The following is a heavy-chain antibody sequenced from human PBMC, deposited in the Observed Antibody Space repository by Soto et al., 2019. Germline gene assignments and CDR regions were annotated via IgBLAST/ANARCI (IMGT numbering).Heavy chain of an antibody. CDR2: IYHSGST. J-gene: IGHJ6*02. CDR1: GGSISSSNW. D-gene: IGHD4-17*01. CDR3: ARAPRTAGDYYYGMDV. Sequence: PSETLSLTCAVSGGSISSSNWWSWVRQPPGKGLEWIGEIYHSGSTNYNPSLKSRVTISVDKSKNQFSLKLSSVTAADTAVYYCARAPRTAGDYYYGMDVWGQGTTVTVSS. V-gene: IGHV4-4*02.